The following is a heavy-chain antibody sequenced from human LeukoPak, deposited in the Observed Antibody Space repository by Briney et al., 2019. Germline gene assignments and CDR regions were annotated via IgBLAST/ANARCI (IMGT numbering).Heavy chain of an antibody. CDR2: IYTSGST. D-gene: IGHD6-19*01. CDR1: GGSISSGSYY. J-gene: IGHJ4*02. CDR3: GRAGYSSGWYGDY. V-gene: IGHV4-61*02. Sequence: PSQTLSLTCTVSGGSISSGSYYWSWIRQPAGKGLEWIGRIYTSGSTNYNPSLKSRVTISVDTSKNQFSLKLSSVTAADTAVYYCGRAGYSSGWYGDYWGQGTLVTVSS.